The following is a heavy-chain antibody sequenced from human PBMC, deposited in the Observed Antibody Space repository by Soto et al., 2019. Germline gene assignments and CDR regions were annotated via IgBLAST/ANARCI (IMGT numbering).Heavy chain of an antibody. CDR1: GYTFDSYG. D-gene: IGHD6-19*01. V-gene: IGHV1-18*01. CDR3: ARDRGAGWFVY. CDR2: ISGNNDNA. Sequence: ASVKVSCKASGYTFDSYGISWVRQAPGQGLEWMGWISGNNDNANYGQHPQGRVTMTTDTSTSTAHMELRSLRSDDTAVYYCARDRGAGWFVYWGQGTPVTVSS. J-gene: IGHJ4*02.